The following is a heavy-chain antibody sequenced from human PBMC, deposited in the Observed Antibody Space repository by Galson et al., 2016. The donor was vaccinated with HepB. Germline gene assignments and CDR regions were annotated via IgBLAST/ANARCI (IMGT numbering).Heavy chain of an antibody. J-gene: IGHJ4*02. Sequence: SVKVSCKASGGNFSSYAISWVRQAPGQGLEWMGGITPILGIANYAQKFQGRVTITADESTSTVYMELSSLRSEDTAVYYCARDGKTASLDNWGQGSLVTVSS. CDR2: ITPILGIA. V-gene: IGHV1-69*10. CDR1: GGNFSSYA. CDR3: ARDGKTASLDN. D-gene: IGHD1-1*01.